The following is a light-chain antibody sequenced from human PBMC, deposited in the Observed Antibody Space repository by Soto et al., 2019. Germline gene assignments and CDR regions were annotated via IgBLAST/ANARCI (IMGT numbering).Light chain of an antibody. CDR1: QSISSW. CDR2: DAS. V-gene: IGKV1-5*01. Sequence: DIQMTQSPSTLSASVGDRVTITCRASQSISSWLAWYQQKPGKAPKLLIYDASSLESGVPSRFSGSGSGTEFTLTISSLQPDDFATYYCQQYNCFWTFCQGTNVDIK. CDR3: QQYNCFWT. J-gene: IGKJ1*01.